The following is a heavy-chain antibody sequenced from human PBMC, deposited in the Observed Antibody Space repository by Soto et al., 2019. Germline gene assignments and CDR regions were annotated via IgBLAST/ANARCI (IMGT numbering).Heavy chain of an antibody. V-gene: IGHV3-48*03. J-gene: IGHJ4*02. D-gene: IGHD3-9*01. CDR3: ARESDYDTFDY. CDR2: ISDSGSSI. CDR1: GFTFSSYE. Sequence: EVQLVESGEGLVQPGGSLRLSCAASGFTFSSYEMNWVRQAPGKGLEWVSYISDSGSSIYYADSAKGRFTISRDNAKNSLYLQMNGLRAEDTAVYYCARESDYDTFDYWGQGTLVTVSS.